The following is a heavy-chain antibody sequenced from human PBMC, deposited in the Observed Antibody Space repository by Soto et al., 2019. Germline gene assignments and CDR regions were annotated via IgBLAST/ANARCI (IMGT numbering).Heavy chain of an antibody. CDR1: GFTFSSYA. CDR2: ISGSGGST. J-gene: IGHJ3*02. V-gene: IGHV3-23*01. CDR3: AKEGYYYDSSGSNAFDI. Sequence: RLSCAASGFTFSSYAMSWVRQAPGKGLEWVSAISGSGGSTYYADSVKGRFTISRDNSKNTLYLQMNSLRAEDTAVYYCAKEGYYYDSSGSNAFDIWGQGTMVTVSS. D-gene: IGHD3-22*01.